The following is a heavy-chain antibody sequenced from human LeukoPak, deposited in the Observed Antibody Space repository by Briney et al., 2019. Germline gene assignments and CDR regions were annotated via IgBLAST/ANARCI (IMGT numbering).Heavy chain of an antibody. CDR2: ISGSSSYI. D-gene: IGHD3-10*01. J-gene: IGHJ4*02. CDR1: GFVFSSYS. CDR3: ARGEFGSGSYHIDY. V-gene: IGHV3-21*01. Sequence: GGSLRLSCAASGFVFSSYSMNWVRQAPGEGLEWVSFISGSSSYIYYADSVKGRLTISRDNAKNSLYLEMNSLRAEDTAVYYCARGEFGSGSYHIDYWGQGTLVTVSS.